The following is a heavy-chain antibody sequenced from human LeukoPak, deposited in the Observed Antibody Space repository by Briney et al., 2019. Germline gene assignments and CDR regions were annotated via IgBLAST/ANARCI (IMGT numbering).Heavy chain of an antibody. CDR1: GGSMIDYY. CDR2: IHTCLTT. J-gene: IGHJ5*02. D-gene: IGHD3-16*01. V-gene: IGHV4-4*07. Sequence: SETLSLTCTVSGGSMIDYYWSFIRQSAGTGREGLGRIHTCLTTWYNPSLKSRGTLPVDASKNQFAVGPTSVPPADTAVYYCARGDYNAGGGRNWFDPGGEGTLVT. CDR3: ARGDYNAGGGRNWFDP.